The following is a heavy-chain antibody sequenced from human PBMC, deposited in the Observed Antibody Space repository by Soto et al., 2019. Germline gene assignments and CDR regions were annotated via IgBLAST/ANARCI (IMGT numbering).Heavy chain of an antibody. CDR3: ARDYYDSSGPLNWFDP. D-gene: IGHD3-22*01. J-gene: IGHJ5*02. CDR2: IYYSGST. Sequence: PSETLSLTCTVSGGSISSGDYYWSWIRQPPGKGLEWIGYIYYSGSTYYNPSLKSRATISVDTSKNQFSLKLSSVTAADTAVYYCARDYYDSSGPLNWFDPWGQGTLVTVSS. CDR1: GGSISSGDYY. V-gene: IGHV4-30-4*01.